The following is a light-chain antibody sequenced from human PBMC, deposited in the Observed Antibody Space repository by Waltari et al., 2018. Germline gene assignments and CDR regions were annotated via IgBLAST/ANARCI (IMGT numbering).Light chain of an antibody. CDR2: DAS. J-gene: IGKJ2*02. Sequence: DIQMTQSPSSLSASVGDRVAITCQASQDIDNYLNWYQQKPGRSPKRLISDASNLEIGVPSRFSGSGSGTDFVFIISSLQPEDTATYYCQQHDSLPGTFGQGTRLDIK. CDR1: QDIDNY. CDR3: QQHDSLPGT. V-gene: IGKV1-33*01.